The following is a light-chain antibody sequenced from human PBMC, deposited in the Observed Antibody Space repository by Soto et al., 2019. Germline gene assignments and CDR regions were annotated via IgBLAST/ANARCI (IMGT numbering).Light chain of an antibody. Sequence: DIQMTQSPSTLSGSVGDRVTITCRASQTISSWLAWYQQKPGKAPKLLIYKASTLKSGVPSRFSGSGTGTEFTLTIISLQPDDFASYYCQHYNRYSEAFGQGTKV. V-gene: IGKV1-5*03. J-gene: IGKJ1*01. CDR2: KAS. CDR1: QTISSW. CDR3: QHYNRYSEA.